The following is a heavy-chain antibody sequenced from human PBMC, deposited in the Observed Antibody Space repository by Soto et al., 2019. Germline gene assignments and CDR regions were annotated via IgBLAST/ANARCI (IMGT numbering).Heavy chain of an antibody. CDR1: GGSFSGYY. CDR3: ARGDFKPTGVAADTDY. Sequence: VQLQQWGAGLLKPSETLSLTCAVYGGSFSGYYWSWIRQPPGTGLEWIGEINHRGSTNYSPSLKSRVTMSVDTSKNQFALRLNSVTAADTAVYYWARGDFKPTGVAADTDYCGQGPLVTVSS. D-gene: IGHD1-1*01. CDR2: INHRGST. J-gene: IGHJ4*02. V-gene: IGHV4-34*01.